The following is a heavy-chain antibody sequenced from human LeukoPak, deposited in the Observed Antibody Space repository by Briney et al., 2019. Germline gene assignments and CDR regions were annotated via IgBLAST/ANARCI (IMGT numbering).Heavy chain of an antibody. J-gene: IGHJ6*03. CDR3: ARLYSYGYPYYYYMDV. V-gene: IGHV4-39*01. CDR1: GGSISSSSYY. CDR2: IYYSGST. Sequence: PSETLSLTCTVSGGSISSSSYYWGWIRQPPGKGLEWIGSIYYSGSTYYNPSLKSRVTISVDTSKNQFSLKPSSVTAADTAVYYCARLYSYGYPYYYYMDVWGKGTTVTVSS. D-gene: IGHD5-18*01.